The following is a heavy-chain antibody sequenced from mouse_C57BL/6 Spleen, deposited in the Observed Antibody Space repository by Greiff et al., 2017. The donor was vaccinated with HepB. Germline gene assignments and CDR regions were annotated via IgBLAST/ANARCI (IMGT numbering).Heavy chain of an antibody. CDR2: IYPGDGDT. J-gene: IGHJ4*01. Sequence: VKLQESGPELVKPGASVKISCKASGYAFSSSWMNWVKQRPGKGLEWIGRIYPGDGDTNYNGKFKGKATLTADKSSSTAYMQLSSLTSEDSAVYFCARVEGYAMDYWGQGTSVTVSS. CDR1: GYAFSSSW. V-gene: IGHV1-82*01. CDR3: ARVEGYAMDY.